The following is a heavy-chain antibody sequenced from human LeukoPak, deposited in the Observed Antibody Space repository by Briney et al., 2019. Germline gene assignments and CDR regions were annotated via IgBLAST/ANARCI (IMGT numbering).Heavy chain of an antibody. D-gene: IGHD6-19*01. Sequence: PGGSLRLSCAASGFTFTNAWMTWGRQAPGKGREWVGHIKKKTDGATTDYAAPVKGRFTISRDDSKATLYLQSNSLKTEDTAVYYCTTVQQWLAQALGYGGRGTLVTVSS. V-gene: IGHV3-15*01. CDR2: IKKKTDGATT. CDR3: TTVQQWLAQALGY. J-gene: IGHJ4*02. CDR1: GFTFTNAW.